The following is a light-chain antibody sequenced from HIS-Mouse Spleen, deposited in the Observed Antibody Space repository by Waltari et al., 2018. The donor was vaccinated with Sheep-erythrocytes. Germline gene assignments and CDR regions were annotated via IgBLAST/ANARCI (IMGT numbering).Light chain of an antibody. Sequence: DIQFTQSPSFLSASVGDRVTIACRASQGISSYLTWYQQNPGKAPKLLIYAASTLQSGVPSRVSGSRTGTEFSLTISSLQPEDYATYYCQHLKSYPPAFGAGTKVDIK. V-gene: IGKV1-9*01. CDR1: QGISSY. J-gene: IGKJ3*01. CDR2: AAS. CDR3: QHLKSYPPA.